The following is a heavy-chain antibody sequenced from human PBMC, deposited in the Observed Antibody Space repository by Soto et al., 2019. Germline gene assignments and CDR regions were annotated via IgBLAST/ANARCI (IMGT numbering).Heavy chain of an antibody. CDR3: ARAHSSSSPADY. D-gene: IGHD6-6*01. V-gene: IGHV4-59*01. CDR2: ISYSGNT. CDR1: GGSISSYY. Sequence: QVQLQESGPGLVKPSETLSLTCTVSGGSISSYYWSWIRQPPGKGLEWIGYISYSGNTNYNPSLKSRVTISVDTSKNQFSLKLSSVTAADTAVYYCARAHSSSSPADYWGRGTLVTVSS. J-gene: IGHJ4*02.